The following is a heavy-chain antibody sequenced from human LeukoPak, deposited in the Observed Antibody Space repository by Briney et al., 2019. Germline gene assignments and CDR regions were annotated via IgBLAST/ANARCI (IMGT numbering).Heavy chain of an antibody. CDR1: GYTFTSYA. V-gene: IGHV1-18*01. CDR3: ARAGNYFDGTGYFRH. J-gene: IGHJ4*02. Sequence: GASVKVSCKASGYTFTSYAISWVRQAPGQGLEWMGWISTYNGNTNYAQKLQGRVSMATDTSTRTAYMELRSLRSDDTAVYYCARAGNYFDGTGYFRHWGQGTLVTVSS. D-gene: IGHD3-22*01. CDR2: ISTYNGNT.